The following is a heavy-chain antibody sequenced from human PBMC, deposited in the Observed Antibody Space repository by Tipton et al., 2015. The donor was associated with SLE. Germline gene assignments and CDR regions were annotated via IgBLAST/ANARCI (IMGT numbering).Heavy chain of an antibody. CDR3: ARGKEMATTPFDY. Sequence: SLRLSCAASGFTVSSNYMGWVRQAPGKGLEWVSVIYSGGSTYYADSVKGRFTISRDNSKNTLYPQMNSLRAEDTAVYYCARGKEMATTPFDYWGQGTLVTVSS. CDR1: GFTVSSNY. CDR2: IYSGGST. D-gene: IGHD5-24*01. J-gene: IGHJ4*02. V-gene: IGHV3-53*01.